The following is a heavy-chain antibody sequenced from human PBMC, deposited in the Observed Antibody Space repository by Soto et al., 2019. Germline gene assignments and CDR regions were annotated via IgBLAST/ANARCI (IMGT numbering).Heavy chain of an antibody. CDR2: ISETSDYI. Sequence: PVGSLRLSCAASGFTFSGYSMNWVRQAPGKGLEWVASISETSDYIFYADSVKGRFTISRENAKNSLYLQMSSLRAEDTAVYYCARHRGGHSSPPAWGQGALVTVSS. D-gene: IGHD2-15*01. V-gene: IGHV3-21*01. CDR3: ARHRGGHSSPPA. J-gene: IGHJ5*02. CDR1: GFTFSGYS.